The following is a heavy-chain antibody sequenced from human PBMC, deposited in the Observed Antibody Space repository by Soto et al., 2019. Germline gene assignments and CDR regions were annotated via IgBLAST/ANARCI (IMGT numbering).Heavy chain of an antibody. D-gene: IGHD1-26*01. V-gene: IGHV5-51*01. J-gene: IGHJ4*02. CDR1: GYSFTSYW. CDR3: ARGVPYSGSYYYFDY. CDR2: IYPGDSDT. Sequence: GESLKISCKGSGYSFTSYWIGWVRQMPGKGLEWMGIIYPGDSDTRYSPSFQGQVTISADKSISTAYLQWSSLKASDTAMYYCARGVPYSGSYYYFDYWGQGTLVTVSS.